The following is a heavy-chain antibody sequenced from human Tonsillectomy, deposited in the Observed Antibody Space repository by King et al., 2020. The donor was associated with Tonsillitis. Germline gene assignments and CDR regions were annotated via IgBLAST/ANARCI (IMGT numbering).Heavy chain of an antibody. V-gene: IGHV4-39*07. Sequence: QLQESGPGLVKPSETLSLTCTVSGGSISSSTYYWGWIRQPPGKGLEWIGNIYYSGSTYYNPSLKSRVTISVDTSKNQFSLKLSSVTAADTAVYYCARQQSGYREYSSSRTLTPHGMDVWGQGTTDTVSS. CDR2: IYYSGST. J-gene: IGHJ6*02. CDR3: ARQQSGYREYSSSRTLTPHGMDV. D-gene: IGHD6-13*01. CDR1: GGSISSSTYY.